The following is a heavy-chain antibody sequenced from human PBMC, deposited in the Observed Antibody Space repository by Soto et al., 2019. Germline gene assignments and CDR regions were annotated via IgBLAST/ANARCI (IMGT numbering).Heavy chain of an antibody. V-gene: IGHV4-31*03. J-gene: IGHJ5*02. CDR2: IYYSGST. CDR3: ARDSRPVRTSDDYGDYGWNWVDP. D-gene: IGHD4-17*01. Sequence: QVQLQESGPGLVKPSQTLSLTCTVSGGSISSGGYYWSWIRQHPGKGLEWIGYIYYSGSTYYNPSLKSRVTISVDTAKNQFSLKLSSVTAADTAVYYCARDSRPVRTSDDYGDYGWNWVDPWGQGTLVTVSS. CDR1: GGSISSGGYY.